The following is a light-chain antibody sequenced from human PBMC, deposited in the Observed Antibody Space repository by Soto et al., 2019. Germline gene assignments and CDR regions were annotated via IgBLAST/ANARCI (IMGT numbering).Light chain of an antibody. V-gene: IGKV3-11*01. Sequence: EIVLTQSPATLSLSPGEIAPLSCRASQSVSSDLAWYQQNPGQAPRLLIYDASNSATGIPARFSGSWSGTVFSVTISSLEPYYFASSYCKQRSNWVTCGGGPKVEFK. CDR1: QSVSSD. J-gene: IGKJ4*01. CDR3: KQRSNWVT. CDR2: DAS.